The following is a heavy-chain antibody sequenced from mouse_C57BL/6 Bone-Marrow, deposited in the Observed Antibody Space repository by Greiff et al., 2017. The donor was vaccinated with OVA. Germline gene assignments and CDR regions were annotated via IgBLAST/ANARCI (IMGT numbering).Heavy chain of an antibody. V-gene: IGHV14-3*01. CDR2: IDPANDNT. D-gene: IGHD1-1*01. CDR3: ARGDFSSSCYAMDY. Sequence: VQLQQSVAELVRPGASVKLSCTASGFNFKNTYMHWVKQRPEQGLEWIGRIDPANDNTKYAPKFQGKATMTADTSSNTAYLQLSSLSSEDTAVYCCARGDFSSSCYAMDYWGQGTSVTVSA. J-gene: IGHJ4*01. CDR1: GFNFKNTY.